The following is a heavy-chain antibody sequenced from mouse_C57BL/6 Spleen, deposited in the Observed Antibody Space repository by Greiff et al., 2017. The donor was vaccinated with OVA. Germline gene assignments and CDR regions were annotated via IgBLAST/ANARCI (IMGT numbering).Heavy chain of an antibody. CDR1: GYAFSSSW. Sequence: VQRVESGPELVKPGASVKISCKASGYAFSSSWMNWVKQRPGKGLEWIGRIYPGDGDTNYNGKFKGKATLTADKSSSTAYMQLSSLTSEDSAVYFCARGITTVVAPYFDYWGQGTTLTVSS. V-gene: IGHV1-82*01. CDR3: ARGITTVVAPYFDY. D-gene: IGHD1-1*01. CDR2: IYPGDGDT. J-gene: IGHJ2*01.